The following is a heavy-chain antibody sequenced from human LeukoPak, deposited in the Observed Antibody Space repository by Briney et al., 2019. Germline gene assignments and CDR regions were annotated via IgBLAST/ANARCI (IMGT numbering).Heavy chain of an antibody. CDR3: ARDLHCSSTSCYLDY. J-gene: IGHJ4*02. CDR2: ISSSSGYI. CDR1: GFTFSSYG. Sequence: PGGSLRLSCAASGFTFSSYGMNWVRQAPGKGLEWVSVISSSSGYIYYADSVKGRFTISRDNAKNSPYLQMNSLRAEDTAVYYCARDLHCSSTSCYLDYWGQGTLVTVSS. D-gene: IGHD2-2*01. V-gene: IGHV3-21*01.